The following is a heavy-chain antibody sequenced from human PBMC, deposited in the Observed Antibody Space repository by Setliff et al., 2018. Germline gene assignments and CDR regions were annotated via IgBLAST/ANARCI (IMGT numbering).Heavy chain of an antibody. J-gene: IGHJ4*02. D-gene: IGHD3-22*01. V-gene: IGHV3-48*01. Sequence: GGSLRLSCAASGFTFSSDPMNWVRQAPGKGPEWFSYITSSSTGIWYADSVKGRFTISRDNAENSLYLQMNSLRAEDTAVYYCAREFTYYYDNTGYSGTSLDYWGQGALVTVSS. CDR3: AREFTYYYDNTGYSGTSLDY. CDR2: ITSSSTGI. CDR1: GFTFSSDP.